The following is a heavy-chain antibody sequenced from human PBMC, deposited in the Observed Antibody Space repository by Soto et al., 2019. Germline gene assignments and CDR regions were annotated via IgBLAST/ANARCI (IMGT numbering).Heavy chain of an antibody. Sequence: GGSLRLSCSASTFTFSSYSMSWVRQAPGKGLEWVASISGSGDSTYYADSVKGRFTISRDNSKNTLYLQLNSLRAEDTAIYYCAKDFRIGGYSYGYGLDSWGQGTLVTVSS. D-gene: IGHD5-18*01. J-gene: IGHJ4*02. V-gene: IGHV3-23*01. CDR3: AKDFRIGGYSYGYGLDS. CDR1: TFTFSSYS. CDR2: ISGSGDST.